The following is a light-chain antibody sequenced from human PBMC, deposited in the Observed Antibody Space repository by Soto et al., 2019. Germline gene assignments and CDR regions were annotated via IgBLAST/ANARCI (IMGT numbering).Light chain of an antibody. Sequence: QSALIQPASVSGSPGQSITISCTGTSSDVGDYNYVSWYQQHPDRVPKLIIFEVNNRPSGVSNRFSGSKSGITASLTISGLQAEDEADYYCSSYTNTRTYVFGTGIKLTVL. J-gene: IGLJ1*01. CDR1: SSDVGDYNY. CDR2: EVN. V-gene: IGLV2-14*01. CDR3: SSYTNTRTYV.